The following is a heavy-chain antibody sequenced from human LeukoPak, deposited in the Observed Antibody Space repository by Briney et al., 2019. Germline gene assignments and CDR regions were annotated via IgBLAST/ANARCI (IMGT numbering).Heavy chain of an antibody. Sequence: ASVKVSCKASGYTFTSYDINWVRQATGQGLEWMGWMNPNSGNTGYAQKFQGRVTITRNTSISTAYMELSSLRSADTAVYYCARAALDGGSSYYYYYGMDVWGQGTTVTVSS. CDR1: GYTFTSYD. CDR3: ARAALDGGSSYYYYYGMDV. V-gene: IGHV1-8*01. CDR2: MNPNSGNT. J-gene: IGHJ6*02. D-gene: IGHD1-26*01.